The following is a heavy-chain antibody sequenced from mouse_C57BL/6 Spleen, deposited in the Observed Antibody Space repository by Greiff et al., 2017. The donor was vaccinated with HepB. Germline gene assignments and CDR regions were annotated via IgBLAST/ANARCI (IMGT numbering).Heavy chain of an antibody. CDR3: ARRGVVEGAWFAY. V-gene: IGHV1-69*01. Sequence: VQLQQPGAELVMPGASVKLSCKASGYTFTSYWMHWVKQRPGQGLEWIGEIDPSDSYTNYNQKFKGKSTLTVDKSSSTAYMQLSSLTSEDSAVYYCARRGVVEGAWFAYWGQGTLVTVSA. D-gene: IGHD1-1*01. J-gene: IGHJ3*01. CDR2: IDPSDSYT. CDR1: GYTFTSYW.